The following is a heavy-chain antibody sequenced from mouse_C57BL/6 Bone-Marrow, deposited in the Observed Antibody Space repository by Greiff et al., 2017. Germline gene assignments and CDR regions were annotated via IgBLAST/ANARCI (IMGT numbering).Heavy chain of an antibody. CDR3: AKGPYYYGSSLAY. Sequence: QVQLQQSGPGLVQPSQSLSITCTVSGFSLTSYGVHWVRQSPGKGLEWLGVIWRGGSTDYTAAFMSRLSITKDNSKSQDVYKMNSLQADDTAIYYCAKGPYYYGSSLAYWGQGTLVTVSA. J-gene: IGHJ3*01. V-gene: IGHV2-5*01. D-gene: IGHD1-1*01. CDR2: IWRGGST. CDR1: GFSLTSYG.